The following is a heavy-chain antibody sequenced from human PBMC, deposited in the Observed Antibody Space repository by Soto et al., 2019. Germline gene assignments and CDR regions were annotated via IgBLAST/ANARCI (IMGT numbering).Heavy chain of an antibody. J-gene: IGHJ4*02. CDR1: GFTFSSYA. D-gene: IGHD2-15*01. CDR2: LTRSATT. V-gene: IGHV3-23*01. CDR3: VREFTPGGPNYDY. Sequence: PGGSLRLSCVASGFTFSSYAMSWVRQAPQKGLEWVSTLTRSATTVYAASVRGRFTISRDNSKNTLYLQMDSLRAEDTAVYYCVREFTPGGPNYDYWGLGTLVTVSS.